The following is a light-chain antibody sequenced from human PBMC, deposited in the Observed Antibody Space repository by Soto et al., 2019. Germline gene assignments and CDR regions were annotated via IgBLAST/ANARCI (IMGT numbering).Light chain of an antibody. CDR3: AAWHDSGNAWV. CDR2: DND. J-gene: IGLJ3*02. CDR1: SSQIGSNT. V-gene: IGLV1-44*01. Sequence: QSVLTQPPSLSGTPGQRVTISCSGSSSQIGSNTVSWYQQLPGKAPKLLIYDNDRRPSGVPDRFSGSKSGTSGSLAISDLHSEDEAEYFCAAWHDSGNAWVFGGGTQLTVL.